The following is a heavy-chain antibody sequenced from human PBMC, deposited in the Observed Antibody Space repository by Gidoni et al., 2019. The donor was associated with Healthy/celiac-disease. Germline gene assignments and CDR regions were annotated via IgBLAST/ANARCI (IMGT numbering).Heavy chain of an antibody. Sequence: QVQLQESGTGLVTPSETLSLTCAVSGYSISSGYYWGWIRQPPGKGLEWIGSIYHSGSTYYNPSLKSRVTISVDTSKNQFSLKLSSVTAADTAVYYCARLWVGNWFDPWGQGTLVTVSS. CDR1: GYSISSGYY. J-gene: IGHJ5*02. CDR2: IYHSGST. D-gene: IGHD1-26*01. CDR3: ARLWVGNWFDP. V-gene: IGHV4-38-2*01.